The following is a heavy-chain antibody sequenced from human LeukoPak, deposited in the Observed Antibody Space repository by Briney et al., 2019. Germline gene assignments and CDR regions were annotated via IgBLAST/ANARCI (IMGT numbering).Heavy chain of an antibody. V-gene: IGHV2-70*01. Sequence: SGPALLQPTQTLTLTCTFSGFSLRTSGMCVSWIRQPPGKALEWLALIDWDDDKYYSTSLKTRLTISKDTSKNQVVLTMTNMDPVDTATYYCARQAGGTVDYWGQGTLVTVSS. CDR2: IDWDDDK. J-gene: IGHJ4*02. CDR3: ARQAGGTVDY. D-gene: IGHD3/OR15-3a*01. CDR1: GFSLRTSGMC.